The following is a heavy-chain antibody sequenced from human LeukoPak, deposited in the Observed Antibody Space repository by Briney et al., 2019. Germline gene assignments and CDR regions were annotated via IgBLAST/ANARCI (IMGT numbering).Heavy chain of an antibody. Sequence: GGSLRLSCAASGYTFSDYSVNWVRQAPGKGLEWVSAISGSGGSTYYADSVKGRFTISRDNSKNTLYLQMNSLRAEDTAVYYCAKRLQYYDILTGYYLYYFDYWGQGTLVTVSS. CDR2: ISGSGGST. V-gene: IGHV3-23*01. J-gene: IGHJ4*02. CDR3: AKRLQYYDILTGYYLYYFDY. CDR1: GYTFSDYS. D-gene: IGHD3-9*01.